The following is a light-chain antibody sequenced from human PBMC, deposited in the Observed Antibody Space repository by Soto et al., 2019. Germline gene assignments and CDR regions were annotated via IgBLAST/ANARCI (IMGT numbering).Light chain of an antibody. V-gene: IGKV3-11*01. Sequence: EIVLTQSPATLSLSPGERATLSCRASQSVSSYLAWYQQKPGQAPRLLIYDASNRATGIPARFSGGGSGTDFTLTIRSLEPEDFAGYYCQQRFYGPRFTFGQGTKLEIK. J-gene: IGKJ2*01. CDR2: DAS. CDR3: QQRFYGPRFT. CDR1: QSVSSY.